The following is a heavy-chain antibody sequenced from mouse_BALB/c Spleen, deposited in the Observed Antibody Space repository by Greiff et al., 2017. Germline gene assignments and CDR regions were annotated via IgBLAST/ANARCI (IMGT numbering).Heavy chain of an antibody. Sequence: DVKLVESGPGLVKPSQTVSLTCTVTGISITTGNYRWSWIRQFPGNKLEWIGYIYYSGTITYNPSLTSRTTITRDTSKNQFFLEMNSLTAEDTATYYCARDEGDYYGSSHYAMDYWGQGTSVTVSS. CDR3: ARDEGDYYGSSHYAMDY. J-gene: IGHJ4*01. D-gene: IGHD1-1*01. V-gene: IGHV3-5*02. CDR1: GISITTGNYR. CDR2: IYYSGTI.